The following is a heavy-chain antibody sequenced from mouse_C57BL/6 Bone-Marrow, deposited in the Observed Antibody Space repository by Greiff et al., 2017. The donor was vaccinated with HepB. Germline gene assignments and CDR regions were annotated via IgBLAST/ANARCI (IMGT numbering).Heavy chain of an antibody. J-gene: IGHJ3*01. Sequence: DVKLVESGGGLVKPGGSLKLSCAASGFTFSSYAMSWVRQTPEKRLEWVATISDGGSYTYYPDNVKGRFTISRDNAKNNLYLQMSHLKSEDTAMYYCARAFDSNYETYWGQGTLVTVSA. V-gene: IGHV5-4*03. CDR2: ISDGGSYT. D-gene: IGHD2-5*01. CDR1: GFTFSSYA. CDR3: ARAFDSNYETY.